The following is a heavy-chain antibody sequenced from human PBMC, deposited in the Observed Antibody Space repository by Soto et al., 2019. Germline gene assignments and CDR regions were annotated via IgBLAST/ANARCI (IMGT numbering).Heavy chain of an antibody. D-gene: IGHD3-22*01. CDR2: ISTYNGNT. J-gene: IGHJ4*02. V-gene: IGHV1-18*01. CDR3: ARVPATGYYYYSSGYYYFDY. CDR1: GYTFTSYG. Sequence: QVQLVQSGAEVKKPGASVKVSCKASGYTFTSYGISWVRQAPGQGLEWMGWISTYNGNTNYAQKLQGRVTMTTDTSTSTDYMELRSLRSDDTAVYYCARVPATGYYYYSSGYYYFDYWGQGTLVTVSS.